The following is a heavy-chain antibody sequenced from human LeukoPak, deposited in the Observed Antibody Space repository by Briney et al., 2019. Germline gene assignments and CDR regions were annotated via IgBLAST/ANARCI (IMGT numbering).Heavy chain of an antibody. CDR2: IYYSGRT. J-gene: IGHJ5*02. D-gene: IGHD4/OR15-4a*01. CDR1: GGSISSYY. V-gene: IGHV4-59*01. Sequence: SETLSLTCSVSGGSISSYYWSWIRQPPGRGLEWIGYIYYSGRTSYNPSLKSRVTISVDTSKNQFSLRLSSVTAADTAVYYCVRGPYGASISKWFDPWGQGTQVLVSP. CDR3: VRGPYGASISKWFDP.